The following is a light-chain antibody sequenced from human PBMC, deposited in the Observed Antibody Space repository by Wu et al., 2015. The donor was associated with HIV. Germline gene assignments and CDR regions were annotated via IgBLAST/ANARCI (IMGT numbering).Light chain of an antibody. Sequence: DIQLTQSPSFLSASVGDRVPLACRASQAISSYLAWYQQKPGKAPKLLIYGASSLQSGVPSRFSGSGSETEFTLTINSLQPEDFATYFCQRGITFGQGTRLEIK. CDR2: GAS. J-gene: IGKJ5*01. CDR1: QAISSY. CDR3: QRGIT. V-gene: IGKV1-9*01.